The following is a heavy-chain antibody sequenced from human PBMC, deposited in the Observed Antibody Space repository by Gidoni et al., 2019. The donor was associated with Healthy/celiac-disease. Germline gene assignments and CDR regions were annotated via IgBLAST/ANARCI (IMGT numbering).Heavy chain of an antibody. D-gene: IGHD6-13*01. CDR3: ARDEIAAAGRGFDY. CDR2: IIPILGIA. CDR1: GGTVSSYT. J-gene: IGHJ4*02. V-gene: IGHV1-69*08. Sequence: QVQLVQSGAEVKKPGSSVKASCKASGGTVSSYTISWVRQAPGQGLEWMGRIIPILGIANYAQMFHGRVTITADNSTSTAYMELSSLWSEDSAVYYWARDEIAAAGRGFDYWGQGTLVTVSS.